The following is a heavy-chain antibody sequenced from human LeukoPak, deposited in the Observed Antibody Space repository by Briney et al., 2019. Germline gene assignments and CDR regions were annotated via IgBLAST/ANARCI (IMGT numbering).Heavy chain of an antibody. CDR1: GFIFSSHG. Sequence: GGSLRLSCAASGFIFSSHGMNWVRQAPGKGLEWVSGISPSGDITYYADSVKGRFTISRDNSKNTVYLQMNSLRAEDTAVYYCAGPPSTDRYYFDYWGQGTLVTVSS. J-gene: IGHJ4*02. CDR3: AGPPSTDRYYFDY. CDR2: ISPSGDIT. D-gene: IGHD4-17*01. V-gene: IGHV3-23*01.